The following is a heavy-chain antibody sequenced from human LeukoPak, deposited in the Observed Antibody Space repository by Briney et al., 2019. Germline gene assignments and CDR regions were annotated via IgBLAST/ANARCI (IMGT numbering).Heavy chain of an antibody. J-gene: IGHJ4*02. CDR1: GGSFSDYY. V-gene: IGHV4-34*01. Sequence: PSETLSLTCGASGGSFSDYYWSWIRQPPGKGLEWIWEIIHSGATSSNPSLKSRVTISMDPSKNQFSLKLSSVTAADTAVYYCARGRFSVYYFDYWGQGSLVTVSS. D-gene: IGHD3-3*02. CDR2: IIHSGAT. CDR3: ARGRFSVYYFDY.